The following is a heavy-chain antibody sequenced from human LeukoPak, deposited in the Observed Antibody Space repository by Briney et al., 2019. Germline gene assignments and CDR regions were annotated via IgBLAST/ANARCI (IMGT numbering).Heavy chain of an antibody. D-gene: IGHD3-22*01. CDR1: GGSISSYY. CDR3: ARAPGRVITTAYYYYGMDV. V-gene: IGHV4-59*01. J-gene: IGHJ6*02. CDR2: IYYSGST. Sequence: SETLSLICTVSGGSISSYYWSWIRQPPGKGLGWIGYIYYSGSTNYNPSLKSRVTISVDTSKNQFSLKLSSVTAADTAVYYCARAPGRVITTAYYYYGMDVWGQGTTVTVSS.